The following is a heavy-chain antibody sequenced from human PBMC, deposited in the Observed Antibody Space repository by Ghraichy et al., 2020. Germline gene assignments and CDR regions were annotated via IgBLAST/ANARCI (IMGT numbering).Heavy chain of an antibody. CDR1: GGSISSSSYY. CDR3: SSLQSLRSGIDFDY. D-gene: IGHD3-16*01. J-gene: IGHJ4*02. CDR2: IYYSGST. Sequence: SETLSLTCTVSGGSISSSSYYWGWIRQPPGKGLEWIGSIYYSGSTYYNPSLKSRVTISVDTSKNQFSLKLSSVTAADTAVYYCSSLQSLRSGIDFDYWGQGTLVPVSS. V-gene: IGHV4-39*01.